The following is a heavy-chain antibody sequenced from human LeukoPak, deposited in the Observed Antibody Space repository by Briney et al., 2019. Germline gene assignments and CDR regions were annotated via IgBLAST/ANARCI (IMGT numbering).Heavy chain of an antibody. CDR3: ARAGEFLHLFDY. CDR2: IYYSGST. Sequence: PSETLSLTCTVSGGSISSYYWSWIRQPPGKGLEWIGYIYYSGSTNYNPSLKSRVTISVDTSKNQFSLKLSSVTAADTAVYYCARAGEFLHLFDYWGQGTLVTVSS. CDR1: GGSISSYY. V-gene: IGHV4-59*12. J-gene: IGHJ4*02. D-gene: IGHD3-10*01.